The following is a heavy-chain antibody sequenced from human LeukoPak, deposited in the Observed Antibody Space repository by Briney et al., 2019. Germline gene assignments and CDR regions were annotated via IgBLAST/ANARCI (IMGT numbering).Heavy chain of an antibody. CDR3: ARDWGTLTDGFDI. CDR2: TYYRSKWYN. V-gene: IGHV6-1*01. Sequence: SQTLSLTCGISGDNFSSNRVSWNWVRQSPSRGLEWLGRTYYRSKWYNDYAISVRSRITINPDTSKNQFSLQLNSVPPEDPAVYYCARDWGTLTDGFDIWGQGTMVIVSS. J-gene: IGHJ3*02. D-gene: IGHD3-16*01. CDR1: GDNFSSNRVS.